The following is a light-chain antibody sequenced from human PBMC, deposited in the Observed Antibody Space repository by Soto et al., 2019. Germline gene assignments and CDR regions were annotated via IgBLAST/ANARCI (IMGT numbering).Light chain of an antibody. Sequence: QSALTQPASVSGSPGQSITIPCTGTNSDVGAYNYVSWYQHHPGKAPKLMIYEVFIRPSGVSSRFSGSKSGSTASLTISGLLAEDEADYYCSSYTTTNTLYVFGTGTKLTVI. V-gene: IGLV2-14*01. CDR3: SSYTTTNTLYV. J-gene: IGLJ1*01. CDR2: EVF. CDR1: NSDVGAYNY.